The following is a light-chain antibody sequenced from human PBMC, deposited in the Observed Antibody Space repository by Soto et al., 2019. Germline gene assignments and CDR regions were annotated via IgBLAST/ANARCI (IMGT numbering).Light chain of an antibody. CDR3: HQSFTVPIT. Sequence: DIQMTQSPSSLSASVGDRVTLTCRASQNINRYVSWFQQKPGKAPNLLIFGASNLQTGVPSRFSGSGSGTDFTLTITNLQPEDFVTYYCHQSFTVPITFGQGTRLDIK. CDR2: GAS. V-gene: IGKV1-39*01. J-gene: IGKJ5*01. CDR1: QNINRY.